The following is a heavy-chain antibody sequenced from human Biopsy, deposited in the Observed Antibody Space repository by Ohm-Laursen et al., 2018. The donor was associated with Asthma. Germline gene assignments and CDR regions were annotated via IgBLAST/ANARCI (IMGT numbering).Heavy chain of an antibody. J-gene: IGHJ5*02. Sequence: GTLSLTCTVSGGSINNFYWSWIRQPPGKGLESIGHVYYSGSTNYNPSLKSRVTMSLDTSKNQSSLRLTSVTPADTAVYYCARLADCSGGACYSYGWFDPWGQGTRVTVSS. V-gene: IGHV4-59*01. D-gene: IGHD2-15*01. CDR1: GGSINNFY. CDR3: ARLADCSGGACYSYGWFDP. CDR2: VYYSGST.